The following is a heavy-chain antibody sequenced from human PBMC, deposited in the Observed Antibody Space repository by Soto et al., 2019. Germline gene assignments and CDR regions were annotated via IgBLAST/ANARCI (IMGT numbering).Heavy chain of an antibody. Sequence: QVQLVQSGAEVKKPGSSVKVSCKASGGTFSSYAISWVRQAPGQGLEWMGGIIPIFGTSNYAQKFQGRVTITADESTSTAYMELSSLRSEDTAVYYCARVPAAAIIGGSRFDRWGQGTLVTVSS. J-gene: IGHJ5*02. CDR2: IIPIFGTS. CDR1: GGTFSSYA. CDR3: ARVPAAAIIGGSRFDR. D-gene: IGHD2-2*01. V-gene: IGHV1-69*12.